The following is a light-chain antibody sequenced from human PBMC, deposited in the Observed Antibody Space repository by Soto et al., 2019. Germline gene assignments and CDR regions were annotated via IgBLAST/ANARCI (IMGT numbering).Light chain of an antibody. CDR2: EAS. CDR1: QAISIY. J-gene: IGKJ1*01. V-gene: IGKV1-27*01. CDR3: QKYNRPPWT. Sequence: DIQMTQSPSSLSASVGDRVTITCRASQAISIYLAWYQQKPGKVPKLLIYEASTLKSGVPSRFSGSGSGTDVTLTISSLQPEDFATYYCQKYNRPPWTFGQGTKVEIK.